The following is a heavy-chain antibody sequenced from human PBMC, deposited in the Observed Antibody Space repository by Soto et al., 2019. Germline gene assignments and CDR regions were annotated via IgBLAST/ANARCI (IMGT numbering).Heavy chain of an antibody. V-gene: IGHV4-39*01. CDR2: VYYSGTT. Sequence: SETLSLTCTVSGGSISSENFYWGWIRQPPRKGLECIGSVYYSGTTYYNPSLKSRFTISVDTSKNQFSLKLSYVTAADTALYCCARSSEVGGLNWFHPWGQGTLVTVCS. CDR3: ARSSEVGGLNWFHP. CDR1: GGSISSENFY. D-gene: IGHD1-26*01. J-gene: IGHJ5*02.